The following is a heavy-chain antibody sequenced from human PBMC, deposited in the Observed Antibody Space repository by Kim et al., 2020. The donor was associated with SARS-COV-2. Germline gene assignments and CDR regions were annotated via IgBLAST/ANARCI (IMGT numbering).Heavy chain of an antibody. CDR3: ASRTLPGGQYDYYGMDV. D-gene: IGHD2-21*01. J-gene: IGHJ6*01. CDR2: IIPIFGTA. CDR1: GGTFSSYA. V-gene: IGHV1-69*13. Sequence: SVKVSCKASGGTFSSYAISWVRQAPGQGLEWMGGIIPIFGTANYAQKFQGRVTITADESTSTAYMELSSLRSEDTAVYYCASRTLPGGQYDYYGMDVWGQGTTGTVSS.